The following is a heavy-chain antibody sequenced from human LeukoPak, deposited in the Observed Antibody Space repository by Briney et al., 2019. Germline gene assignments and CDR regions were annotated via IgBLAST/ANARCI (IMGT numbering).Heavy chain of an antibody. CDR2: MNPNSGNT. CDR1: GYTFTSYD. CDR3: ARSGSGGYYSSDY. V-gene: IGHV1-8*01. J-gene: IGHJ4*02. Sequence: ASVKVSCTASGYTFTSYDINWVRQATGQGLEWMGWMNPNSGNTGYAQKFQGRVTMTRNTSISTDYMELSSLRSEDTDVYYCARSGSGGYYSSDYWGQGTLVTVSS. D-gene: IGHD3-10*01.